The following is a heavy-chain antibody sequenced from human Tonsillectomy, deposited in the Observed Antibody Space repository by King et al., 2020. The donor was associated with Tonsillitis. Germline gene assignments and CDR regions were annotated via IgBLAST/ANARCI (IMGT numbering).Heavy chain of an antibody. Sequence: QLQESGPGLVKPSGTLSLTCAVSGGSISSNNWWSWVRQPPGTGLEWIGEIYHSGGSNYNPSLKSRVTISVAKSTNQLSLTVNSVTAADTAVYYCARRGSGTYSNYYMDVWGKGTTVTVSS. V-gene: IGHV4-4*02. J-gene: IGHJ6*03. CDR3: ARRGSGTYSNYYMDV. CDR1: GGSISSNNW. D-gene: IGHD3-10*01. CDR2: IYHSGGS.